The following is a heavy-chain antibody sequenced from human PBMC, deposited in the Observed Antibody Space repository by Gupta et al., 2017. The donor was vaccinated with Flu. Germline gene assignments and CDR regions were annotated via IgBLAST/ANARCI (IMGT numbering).Heavy chain of an antibody. J-gene: IGHJ6*02. CDR2: ISWNSGSI. D-gene: IGHD3-9*01. Sequence: EVQLVESGGGLVQPGRSLRLSCAASGFTFDDYAMHWVRQAPGKGLEWVSGISWNSGSIGYADSVKGRFTISRDNAKNSLYLQMNSLRAEDTALYYCAKDILLTGHGMTYGMDVWGQGTTVTVSS. V-gene: IGHV3-9*01. CDR3: AKDILLTGHGMTYGMDV. CDR1: GFTFDDYA.